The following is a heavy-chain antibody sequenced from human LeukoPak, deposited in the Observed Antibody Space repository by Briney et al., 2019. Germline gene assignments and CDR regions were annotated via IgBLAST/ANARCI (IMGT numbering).Heavy chain of an antibody. CDR1: GFTFDDYA. J-gene: IGHJ4*02. D-gene: IGHD3-22*01. Sequence: AGGSLRLSCAASGFTFDDYAMHWVRQAPGKGLEWVSGISWNSGSIGHADSVKGRFTISRDSAKKSLYLQMNSLRAEDTAIYYCAKDSSGYSAYFDYWGQGTLVTVAS. V-gene: IGHV3-9*01. CDR3: AKDSSGYSAYFDY. CDR2: ISWNSGSI.